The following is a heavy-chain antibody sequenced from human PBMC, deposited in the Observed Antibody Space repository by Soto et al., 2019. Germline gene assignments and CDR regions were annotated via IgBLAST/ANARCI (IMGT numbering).Heavy chain of an antibody. CDR2: IKHDGSEK. J-gene: IGHJ4*02. D-gene: IGHD2-2*01. CDR3: AREFCSSTSCYNNYFDY. CDR1: GFTFSSYS. Sequence: GGSLRLSCAASGFTFSSYSMSWVRQAPGKGLEWVSNIKHDGSEKYYVDSVKGRFTISRDNAKNSLYLQMNSLRAEDTAVYYCAREFCSSTSCYNNYFDYWGQGTLVTVSS. V-gene: IGHV3-7*01.